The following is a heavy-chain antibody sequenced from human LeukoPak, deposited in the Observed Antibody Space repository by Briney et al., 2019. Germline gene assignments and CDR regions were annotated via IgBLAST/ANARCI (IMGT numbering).Heavy chain of an antibody. V-gene: IGHV4-59*11. J-gene: IGHJ5*02. Sequence: SETLSLTCTVSGATISGHYWIWIRQPPGRGLEWIGYVYSSGSTNYNPSLKSRVTMSVDTSKNQFPLKLSSVTAADTAVYYCARDSSGYNWFDPWGQGTLVTVSS. D-gene: IGHD3-22*01. CDR3: ARDSSGYNWFDP. CDR2: VYSSGST. CDR1: GATISGHY.